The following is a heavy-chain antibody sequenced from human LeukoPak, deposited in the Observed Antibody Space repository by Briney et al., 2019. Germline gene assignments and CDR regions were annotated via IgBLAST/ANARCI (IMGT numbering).Heavy chain of an antibody. Sequence: GSLRLSCAASGFTFSSYSMNWIRQSPGKGLEWIGNIYYTGKTYYNPSLKSRVIISVDTSKNQFSLKVSSVTAADTAVYYCARGVAAFDFWGQGTAVTVSS. J-gene: IGHJ4*02. V-gene: IGHV4-59*04. D-gene: IGHD2-15*01. CDR3: ARGVAAFDF. CDR1: GFTFSSYS. CDR2: IYYTGKT.